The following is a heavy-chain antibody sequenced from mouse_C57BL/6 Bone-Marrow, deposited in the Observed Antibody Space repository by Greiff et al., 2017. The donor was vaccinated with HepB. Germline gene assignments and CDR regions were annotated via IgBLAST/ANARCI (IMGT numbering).Heavy chain of an antibody. CDR1: GYTFTDYN. Sequence: VQLQQSGPELVKPGASVKMSCKASGYTFTDYNMHWVKQSHGKSLEWIGYINPNNGGTSYNQKFKGKATLTVNKSSSTAYMELRSLTSEESAVYYCARRAPITTVVAHWYFDVWGTGTTVTVSS. V-gene: IGHV1-22*01. CDR2: INPNNGGT. J-gene: IGHJ1*03. CDR3: ARRAPITTVVAHWYFDV. D-gene: IGHD1-1*01.